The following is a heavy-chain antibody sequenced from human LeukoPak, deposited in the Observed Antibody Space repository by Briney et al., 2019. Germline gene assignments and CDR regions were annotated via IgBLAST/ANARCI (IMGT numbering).Heavy chain of an antibody. CDR3: ASDRGITMIIDY. J-gene: IGHJ4*02. D-gene: IGHD3-22*01. CDR2: ISYDGSNK. Sequence: QAGRSLRLSCAASGFTFSSYAMHWVRQAPGKGLEWVAVISYDGSNKYYADSVKGRFTISRDNSKNTLYLQMNSLRAEDTAVYYCASDRGITMIIDYWGQGTLVTVSS. V-gene: IGHV3-30*04. CDR1: GFTFSSYA.